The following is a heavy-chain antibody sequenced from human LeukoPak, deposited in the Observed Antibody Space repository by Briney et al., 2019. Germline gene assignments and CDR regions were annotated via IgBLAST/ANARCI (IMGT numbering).Heavy chain of an antibody. CDR1: GYSFTSYW. Sequence: GESLKISCKGSGYSFTSYWIGWVRQMPGKGLEWMGIIYTGDSDTRYSPSFQGQVTVSADKSISTAYLQWSSLKGSETAMYYCAREVVVAALPQGAFDIWGEGTMVTVSS. CDR2: IYTGDSDT. V-gene: IGHV5-51*03. J-gene: IGHJ3*02. D-gene: IGHD2-15*01. CDR3: AREVVVAALPQGAFDI.